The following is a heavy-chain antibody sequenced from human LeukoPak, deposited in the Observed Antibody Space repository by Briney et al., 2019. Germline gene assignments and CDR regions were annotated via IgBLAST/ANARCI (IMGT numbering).Heavy chain of an antibody. CDR3: ARESGSGVDY. V-gene: IGHV4-34*01. D-gene: IGHD1-26*01. CDR1: GGSFSGYY. CDR2: INHSGST. Sequence: SETLSLTCAVYGGSFSGYYWSWIRQPPGKGLEWIGEINHSGSTNYNPSLKSRVTISVDTSKNQFSLKLSSVTAADTAVYYCARESGSGVDYWGQGTLVTVSS. J-gene: IGHJ4*02.